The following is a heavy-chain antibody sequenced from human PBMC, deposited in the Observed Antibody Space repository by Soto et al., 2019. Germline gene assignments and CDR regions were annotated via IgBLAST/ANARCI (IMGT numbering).Heavy chain of an antibody. CDR3: AKGDSVLVQGAIFPRRAFHWFDR. J-gene: IGHJ5*02. V-gene: IGHV3-23*01. Sequence: GAPLSASWRTRGLTFSTHAMGWVGQDPGKGRDLASAISGSGGSTYYAHSVKGRFTISRGNSKNTLYLQMNGLRAEDTAVYYCAKGDSVLVQGAIFPRRAFHWFDRWGQGTLVTVS. D-gene: IGHD2-2*01. CDR2: ISGSGGST. CDR1: GLTFSTHA.